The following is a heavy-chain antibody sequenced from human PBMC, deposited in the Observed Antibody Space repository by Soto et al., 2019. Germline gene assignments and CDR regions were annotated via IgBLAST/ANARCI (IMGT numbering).Heavy chain of an antibody. J-gene: IGHJ6*02. V-gene: IGHV3-30*18. CDR3: AKDLKVSGGFHGSLNYYYGMDV. D-gene: IGHD3-10*01. Sequence: QVQLAESGGGVVQPGRSLRISCAASGFSFSNHGMQWVRQAPGKGLEWVAVISYDGNVKYYTDSVKGRFTISRDNSQGTLFVQMESLRHEDAAVYYCAKDLKVSGGFHGSLNYYYGMDVWGQGTTVTVSS. CDR1: GFSFSNHG. CDR2: ISYDGNVK.